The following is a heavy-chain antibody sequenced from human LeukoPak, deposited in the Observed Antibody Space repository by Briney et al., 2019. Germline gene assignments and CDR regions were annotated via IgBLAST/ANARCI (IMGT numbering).Heavy chain of an antibody. CDR2: IKQDGSEK. Sequence: GGSLRLSCAASGFTFSSYWMSWVRQAPGKGLEWVANIKQDGSEKYYVGSVKGRFTISRDNAKNSLYLQMNSLRAEDTAVYYCARDEYDFWSGYYYPDYWGQGTLVTVSS. D-gene: IGHD3-3*01. CDR3: ARDEYDFWSGYYYPDY. J-gene: IGHJ4*02. CDR1: GFTFSSYW. V-gene: IGHV3-7*01.